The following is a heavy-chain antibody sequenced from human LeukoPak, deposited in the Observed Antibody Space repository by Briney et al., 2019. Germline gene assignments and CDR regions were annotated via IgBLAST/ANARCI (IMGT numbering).Heavy chain of an antibody. D-gene: IGHD3-10*02. CDR1: GGSISRYY. V-gene: IGHV4-59*01. CDR2: IYYSGST. Sequence: PSETLSLTCTVPGGSISRYYWSWIRQPPGKGLEWIGYIYYSGSTNYNPSLKSRVTISVDTSKNQFSLKVRSVTAADAAVYYCARGGLFPHDFGMDVWGQGTTVTVSS. CDR3: ARGGLFPHDFGMDV. J-gene: IGHJ6*02.